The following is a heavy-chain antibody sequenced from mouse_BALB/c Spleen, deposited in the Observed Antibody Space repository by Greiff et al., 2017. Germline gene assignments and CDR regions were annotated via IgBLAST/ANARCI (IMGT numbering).Heavy chain of an antibody. CDR1: GFTFTDYY. CDR3: ARRGDYDGSWCAY. D-gene: IGHD2-4*01. CDR2: IRNKANGYTT. Sequence: EVQRVESGGGLVQPGGSLRLSCATSGFTFTDYYMSWVRQPPGKALELLGFIRNKANGYTTEYSASVKGRFTISRDNSQSILYLQMNTLRAEDSATYYCARRGDYDGSWCAYWGQGTLVTVSA. V-gene: IGHV7-3*02. J-gene: IGHJ3*01.